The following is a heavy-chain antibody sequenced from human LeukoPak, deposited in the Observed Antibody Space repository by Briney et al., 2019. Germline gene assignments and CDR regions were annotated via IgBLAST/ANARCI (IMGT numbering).Heavy chain of an antibody. CDR1: GFSLSTSGVG. V-gene: IGHV2-5*01. Sequence: ESGPTLVKPTQTLTLTCTFSGFSLSTSGVGVGWIRQPPGKALEWLALIYWNDDKRYSPSLKSRLTITKDTSKNQVVLTMTNMDPVDTATYYCVHSLGRPWEAVFDFDYWGQGTLITVSS. J-gene: IGHJ4*02. D-gene: IGHD3-10*02. CDR2: IYWNDDK. CDR3: VHSLGRPWEAVFDFDY.